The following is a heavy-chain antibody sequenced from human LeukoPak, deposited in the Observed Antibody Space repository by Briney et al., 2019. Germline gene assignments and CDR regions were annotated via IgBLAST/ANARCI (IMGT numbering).Heavy chain of an antibody. D-gene: IGHD4-17*01. J-gene: IGHJ4*02. CDR1: GGTFSSYA. V-gene: IGHV1-69*13. CDR3: ARGRVKTTVTTETLDY. Sequence: SVKVSCKASGGTFSSYAISWVRQAPGQGLEWVGGIIPIFGTANYAQKFQGRVTITADESTSTAYMELSSLRSEDTAVYYCARGRVKTTVTTETLDYWGQGTLVTVSS. CDR2: IIPIFGTA.